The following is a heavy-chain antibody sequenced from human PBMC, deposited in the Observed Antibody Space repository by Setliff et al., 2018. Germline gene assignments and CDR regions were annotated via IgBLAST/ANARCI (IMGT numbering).Heavy chain of an antibody. Sequence: GGSLRLSCAASGFTFSDYYMSWIRQAPGKGLEWVSYISSSGSTIYYADSVKGRFTISRDNAKNSLYLQMNSLRAEDTAVYYCARDRPPYYYDSSGYYYSAGNFDYWGQGTLVTVSS. CDR2: ISSSGSTI. CDR3: ARDRPPYYYDSSGYYYSAGNFDY. V-gene: IGHV3-11*04. J-gene: IGHJ4*02. CDR1: GFTFSDYY. D-gene: IGHD3-22*01.